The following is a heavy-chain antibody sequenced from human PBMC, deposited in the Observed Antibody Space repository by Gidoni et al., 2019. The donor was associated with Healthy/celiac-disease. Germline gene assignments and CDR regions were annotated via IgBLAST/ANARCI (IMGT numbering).Heavy chain of an antibody. CDR3: AKDHGIAVAGSFDY. CDR1: GFPFSSYA. Sequence: EVQLLESGGGLVQPGGSLRLSCAASGFPFSSYAMSGVRQAPGKGLEWVSAISGSGGSTYYADSVKGRFTISRDNSKNTLYLQMNSLRAEDTAVYYCAKDHGIAVAGSFDYWGQGTLVTVSS. J-gene: IGHJ4*02. V-gene: IGHV3-23*01. D-gene: IGHD6-19*01. CDR2: ISGSGGST.